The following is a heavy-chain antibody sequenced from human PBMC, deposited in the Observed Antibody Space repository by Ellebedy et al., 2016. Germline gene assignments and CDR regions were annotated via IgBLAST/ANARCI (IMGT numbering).Heavy chain of an antibody. CDR2: IWYDGSNK. J-gene: IGHJ4*02. D-gene: IGHD3-9*01. Sequence: GGSLRLXXAASGFTFSSYGMHWVRQAPGKGLEWVAVIWYDGSNKYYADSVKGRFTISRDNSKNTLYLQMNSLRAEDTAVYYCAKDRLSVRYRVQGRTPLPSPGYWGQGTLVTVSS. CDR3: AKDRLSVRYRVQGRTPLPSPGY. CDR1: GFTFSSYG. V-gene: IGHV3-30*02.